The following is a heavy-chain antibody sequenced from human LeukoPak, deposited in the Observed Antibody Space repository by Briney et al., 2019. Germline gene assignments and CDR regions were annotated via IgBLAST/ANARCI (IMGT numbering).Heavy chain of an antibody. CDR1: GFTFSDYY. CDR3: ARGRNRGTYSDY. V-gene: IGHV3-11*01. D-gene: IGHD3-16*01. CDR2: INSGGSSI. Sequence: GGSLRLSCAASGFTFSDYYMSWIRQAAGKGLEWVSYINSGGSSISFADSVKGRFTISRDNAKNSLYLQMNSLRAEDTAVYYCARGRNRGTYSDYWGQGTLVTVSS. J-gene: IGHJ4*02.